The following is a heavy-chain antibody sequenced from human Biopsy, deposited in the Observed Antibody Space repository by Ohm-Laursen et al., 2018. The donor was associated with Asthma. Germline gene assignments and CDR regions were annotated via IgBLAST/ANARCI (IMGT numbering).Heavy chain of an antibody. V-gene: IGHV3-9*01. CDR2: ISWNSGTI. D-gene: IGHD3-10*01. CDR1: GFSFDDYA. CDR3: ARDMGAGPNQPPSGSGSSHLYGMDV. Sequence: SLRLSCAASGFSFDDYAMFWVRQAPGKGLEWVSGISWNSGTIGYADSVKGRFTISRDNAKNSLYLQMNSLGPEDTAVYYCARDMGAGPNQPPSGSGSSHLYGMDVWGQGTTVTVS. J-gene: IGHJ6*02.